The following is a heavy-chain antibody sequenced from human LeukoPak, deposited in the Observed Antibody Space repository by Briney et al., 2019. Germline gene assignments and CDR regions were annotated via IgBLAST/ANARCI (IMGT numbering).Heavy chain of an antibody. CDR1: GGSINSYY. Sequence: PSETLSLTCTVSGGSINSYYWSWIRQPAGKGLEWIGRIYTSGSTNYNPSLKSRVTMSVDTSKNQFSLNLSSVTAADTAVYYCARAVITFGGVVAKGFDCWGQGTLITVSS. D-gene: IGHD3-16*02. CDR3: ARAVITFGGVVAKGFDC. V-gene: IGHV4-4*07. CDR2: IYTSGST. J-gene: IGHJ4*02.